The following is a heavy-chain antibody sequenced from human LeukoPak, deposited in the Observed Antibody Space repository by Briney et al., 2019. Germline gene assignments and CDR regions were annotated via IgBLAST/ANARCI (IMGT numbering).Heavy chain of an antibody. V-gene: IGHV4-34*01. D-gene: IGHD3-22*01. CDR3: ARSAYYDSSGYSPRFDY. Sequence: KPSETLCLTCAVYGGSFGGYYWSWVRQPPGKGLEWIGEINHSGSTNYNPSLKSRVTISVDTSKNQFSLKLSSVTAADTAVYYCARSAYYDSSGYSPRFDYWGQGTLVTVPS. CDR1: GGSFGGYY. CDR2: INHSGST. J-gene: IGHJ4*02.